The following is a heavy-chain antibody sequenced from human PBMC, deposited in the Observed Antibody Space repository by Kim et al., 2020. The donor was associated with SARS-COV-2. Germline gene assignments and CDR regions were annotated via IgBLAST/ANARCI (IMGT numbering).Heavy chain of an antibody. Sequence: GGSLRLSCVGSGFSFSTYWMSWARQAPGKGLEWVSVINQDTSKIYYADSVRGRFTISRDNAKNSVYFEMNSLRVEDTAVYYCADQHGWGQGNMFTVSS. CDR2: INQDTSKI. V-gene: IGHV3-7*01. D-gene: IGHD2-2*01. CDR1: GFSFSTYW. CDR3: ADQHG. J-gene: IGHJ6*02.